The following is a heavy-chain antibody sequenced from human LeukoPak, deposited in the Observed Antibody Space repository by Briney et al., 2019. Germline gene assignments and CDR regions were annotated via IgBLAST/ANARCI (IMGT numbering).Heavy chain of an antibody. V-gene: IGHV5-51*01. CDR2: INPADPEI. CDR3: SRQGCTTTSCHTIDS. D-gene: IGHD2-2*02. CDR1: GYSLTNSW. Sequence: GESLKISCKGSGYSLTNSWIGWVRQMPGKGLELMGIINPADPEIRYSPSFQGQVTISVDKSISTAYLQWSSLKASDTAMYYCSRQGCTTTSCHTIDSWGQGTLVTVSS. J-gene: IGHJ5*01.